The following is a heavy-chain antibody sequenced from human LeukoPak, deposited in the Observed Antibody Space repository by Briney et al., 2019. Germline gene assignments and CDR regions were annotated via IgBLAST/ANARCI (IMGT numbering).Heavy chain of an antibody. CDR3: AREHCSSTSCPKLNWFDP. CDR1: GFTFSSYS. D-gene: IGHD2-2*01. CDR2: ISSSSSTI. V-gene: IGHV3-48*01. Sequence: PGGSLRLSCAASGFTFSSYSMNWVRQAPGKGLEWVSYISSSSSTIYYADSVKGRFTISRDNPKNSLYLQMNSLRAEDTAVYYCAREHCSSTSCPKLNWFDPWGQGTLVTVSS. J-gene: IGHJ5*02.